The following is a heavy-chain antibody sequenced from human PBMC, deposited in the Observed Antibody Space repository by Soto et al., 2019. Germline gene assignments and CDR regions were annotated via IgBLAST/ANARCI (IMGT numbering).Heavy chain of an antibody. Sequence: EVQLVESGGGLVQPGGSLRLSCAASGFTFSSYEMNWVRQAPGKGLEWVSYISSSGSTIYYADSVKGRFTISRDNAKNSLYLQMNSLRAEDTAVYYCARDHGSSWFDYWCQGTLVTVSS. CDR2: ISSSGSTI. CDR3: ARDHGSSWFDY. J-gene: IGHJ4*02. V-gene: IGHV3-48*03. D-gene: IGHD6-13*01. CDR1: GFTFSSYE.